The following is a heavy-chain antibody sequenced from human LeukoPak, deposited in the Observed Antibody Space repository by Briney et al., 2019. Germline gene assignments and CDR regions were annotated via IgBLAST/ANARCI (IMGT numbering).Heavy chain of an antibody. CDR2: INHSGST. J-gene: IGHJ4*02. Sequence: SETLSLTCTVSGYSISSGYYWGWIRQPPGKGLEWIGEINHSGSTNYNPSLKSRVTISVDTSKNQFSLNLSSVTAADTAVYYCARGVFSDYWGQGTLVTVSS. CDR3: ARGVFSDY. D-gene: IGHD6-13*01. CDR1: GYSISSGYY. V-gene: IGHV4-38-2*02.